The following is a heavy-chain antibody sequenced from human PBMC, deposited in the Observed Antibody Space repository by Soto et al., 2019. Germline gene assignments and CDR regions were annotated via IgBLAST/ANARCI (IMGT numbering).Heavy chain of an antibody. J-gene: IGHJ5*02. Sequence: PGGSLRLSCSASGFTFSSYAMHWVRQAPGKGLEYVSAISSNGGSTYYADSVKGRFTISRDNSKNTLYLQMSSLRAEDTAVYYCVKGIVVVPAAIPMDPWGQGTLVTVSS. CDR3: VKGIVVVPAAIPMDP. CDR2: ISSNGGST. D-gene: IGHD2-2*01. CDR1: GFTFSSYA. V-gene: IGHV3-64D*06.